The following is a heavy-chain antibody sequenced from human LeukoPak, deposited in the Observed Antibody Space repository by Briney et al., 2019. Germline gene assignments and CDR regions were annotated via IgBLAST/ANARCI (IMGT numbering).Heavy chain of an antibody. CDR1: GGSISSYY. CDR3: ARDPYYDFWRGYYYYMDV. J-gene: IGHJ6*03. Sequence: PSETLSLTCTVSGGSISSYYWSWIRQPPGKGLEWIGYIYYSGSTNYNPSLKSRVTISVDTSKNQFSLKLSSVTAADTAVYYCARDPYYDFWRGYYYYMDVWGKGTTVTVSS. V-gene: IGHV4-59*12. CDR2: IYYSGST. D-gene: IGHD3-3*01.